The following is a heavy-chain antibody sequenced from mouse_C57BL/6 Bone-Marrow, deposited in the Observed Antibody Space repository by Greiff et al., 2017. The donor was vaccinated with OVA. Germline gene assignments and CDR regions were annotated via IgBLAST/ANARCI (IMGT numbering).Heavy chain of an antibody. CDR2: IYPGNGYT. CDR3: RRSGGNSLAMDY. V-gene: IGHV1-58*01. Sequence: EVQLQQSGAELVRPGSSVKLSCKASGYTFTSYGINWVKQRPGQGLEWIGYIYPGNGYTEYNEKFKGKATLTSDKSSSTAYMQLSSLTSEDAAIYYCRRSGGNSLAMDYWGQGTSVTVSS. J-gene: IGHJ4*01. D-gene: IGHD2-1*01. CDR1: GYTFTSYG.